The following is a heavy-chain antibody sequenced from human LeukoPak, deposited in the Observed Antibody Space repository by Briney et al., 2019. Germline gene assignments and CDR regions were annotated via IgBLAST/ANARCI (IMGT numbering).Heavy chain of an antibody. J-gene: IGHJ5*02. CDR1: GGSISSGDYY. CDR3: ASAYDRSGYLTGFDP. D-gene: IGHD3-22*01. Sequence: SETLSLTCTVSGGSISSGDYYWSWIRQPPEKGLEWIGYIYYSGSTYYNPSLKSRVTISVDMSKNQFSLKLSSVTAADTAMHYCASAYDRSGYLTGFDPWGQGTLVTVSS. CDR2: IYYSGST. V-gene: IGHV4-30-4*01.